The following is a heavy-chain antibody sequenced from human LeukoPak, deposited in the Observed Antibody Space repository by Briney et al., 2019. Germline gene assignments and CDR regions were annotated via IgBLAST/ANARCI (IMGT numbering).Heavy chain of an antibody. CDR2: VSHDGNTK. CDR1: GFTFSTHA. CDR3: ARAIVGTENFDY. J-gene: IGHJ4*02. D-gene: IGHD5-12*01. Sequence: GGSLRLSCAASGFTFSTHAMHWVRQAPGKGLEWVAVVSHDGNTKYYTDSVKGRFTISRDDSKNTLYLQMNGLRTDDTAVYYCARAIVGTENFDYWGQGTLVTVSS. V-gene: IGHV3-30*10.